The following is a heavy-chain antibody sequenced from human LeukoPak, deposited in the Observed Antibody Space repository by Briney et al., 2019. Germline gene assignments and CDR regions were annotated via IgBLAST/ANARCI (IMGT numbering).Heavy chain of an antibody. J-gene: IGHJ4*01. V-gene: IGHV3-23*01. D-gene: IGHD3-9*01. Sequence: GGSLRLSCVVSGFNFRNYAKSWVRQAPGKGLEWVSGIGSRGDTTYYTDPVKGRVTISRDNSRDTLYLEFNSLRAEDTAMYYCAKDVGYFETLDYWGQGTLVTVSS. CDR3: AKDVGYFETLDY. CDR1: GFNFRNYA. CDR2: IGSRGDTT.